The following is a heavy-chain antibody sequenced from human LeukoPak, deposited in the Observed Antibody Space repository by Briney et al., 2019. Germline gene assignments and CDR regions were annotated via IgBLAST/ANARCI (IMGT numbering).Heavy chain of an antibody. V-gene: IGHV3-53*01. J-gene: IGHJ4*02. D-gene: IGHD5-18*01. CDR2: IHSSGTT. CDR1: GFTVSSKY. CDR3: ARSNVDTVLVFDY. Sequence: GRSLRLSCAASGFTVSSKYTSWVRQTPGKGLEWVSVIHSSGTTYYVDSVRGRFSISRDNPKNTLYLQMNNLRVEDTAVYYCARSNVDTVLVFDYWGQGTLVTVSS.